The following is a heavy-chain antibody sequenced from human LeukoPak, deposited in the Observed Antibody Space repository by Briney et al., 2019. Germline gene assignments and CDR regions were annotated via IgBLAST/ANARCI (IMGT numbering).Heavy chain of an antibody. CDR2: IKQDGSEK. CDR1: GVTFSTYW. V-gene: IGHV3-7*04. Sequence: PGGSLRLSCAASGVTFSTYWMNWVRQAPGKGLEWVANIKQDGSEKYYVDSVKGRFTISRDNAKSSLYLQMNSLRVEDTAVYYCARGHSSPWDHRFDLWGQGTLVTVSS. J-gene: IGHJ4*02. CDR3: ARGHSSPWDHRFDL. D-gene: IGHD6-19*01.